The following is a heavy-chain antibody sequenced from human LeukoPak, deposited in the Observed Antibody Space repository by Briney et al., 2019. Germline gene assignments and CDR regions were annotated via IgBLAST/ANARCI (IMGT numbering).Heavy chain of an antibody. D-gene: IGHD5-24*01. J-gene: IGHJ4*02. CDR2: INPSGGST. CDR1: GYTFTSYG. Sequence: VASVKVSCKASGYTFTSYGISWVRQAPGQGLEWMGIINPSGGSTSYAQKFQGRVTMTRDTSTSTVYMELSSLRSEDTAVYYCARDRIREMATIPGKYGFDYWGQGTLVTVSS. V-gene: IGHV1-46*01. CDR3: ARDRIREMATIPGKYGFDY.